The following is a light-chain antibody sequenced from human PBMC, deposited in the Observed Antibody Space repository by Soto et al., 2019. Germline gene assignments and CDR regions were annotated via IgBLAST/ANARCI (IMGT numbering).Light chain of an antibody. J-gene: IGLJ1*01. CDR3: SSYTRSSTRV. CDR1: RSDVGAYNY. V-gene: IGLV2-14*01. CDR2: DVS. Sequence: QSALTQPASVSGSPGQSITISCTGTRSDVGAYNYVSWYQQHPGKAPKLMIYDVSNRPSGVSNRFSGSKSGNTASLTISGLQAEDEADYYCSSYTRSSTRVFGTGTKVTVI.